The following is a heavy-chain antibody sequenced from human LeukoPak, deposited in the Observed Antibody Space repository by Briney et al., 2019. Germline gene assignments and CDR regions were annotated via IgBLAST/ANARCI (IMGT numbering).Heavy chain of an antibody. D-gene: IGHD6-13*01. CDR2: INHSGST. CDR1: GGSFSGYY. V-gene: IGHV4-34*01. J-gene: IGHJ6*04. CDR3: ARGLYSSSWIYGMDV. Sequence: TTSETLSLACAVYGGSFSGYYWNWIRQPPGKGLEWIGEINHSGSTNYNPSLKSRVTISVDTSKNQFSLKLSSVTAADTAVYYCARGLYSSSWIYGMDVWGKGTTVTVSS.